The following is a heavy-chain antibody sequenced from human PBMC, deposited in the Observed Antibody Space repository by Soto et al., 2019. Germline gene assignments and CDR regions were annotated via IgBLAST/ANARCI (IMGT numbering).Heavy chain of an antibody. CDR3: ARDDHDAFDI. V-gene: IGHV1-69*13. CDR1: GGTFSSYA. Sequence: GASVKVSCKASGGTFSSYASSWVRQAPGQGLEWMGGIIPIFGTANYAQKFQGRVTITADESTSTAYMELSSLRSEDTAVYYCARDDHDAFDIWGQGTMVTVSS. J-gene: IGHJ3*02. CDR2: IIPIFGTA.